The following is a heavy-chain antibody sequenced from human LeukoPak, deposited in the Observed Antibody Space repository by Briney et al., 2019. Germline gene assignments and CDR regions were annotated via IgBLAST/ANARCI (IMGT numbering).Heavy chain of an antibody. CDR1: GFTFSSYS. CDR3: ARDRGDDTLDY. D-gene: IGHD5-24*01. Sequence: GGSLRLSCAASGFTFSSYSMNWVRQAPGKGLEWVSSISSSSGYIYYADSVKGRFTISRDNAKNSLYLQMNSLRAEDTAVYYCARDRGDDTLDYWGQGTLVTVSS. J-gene: IGHJ4*02. V-gene: IGHV3-21*01. CDR2: ISSSSGYI.